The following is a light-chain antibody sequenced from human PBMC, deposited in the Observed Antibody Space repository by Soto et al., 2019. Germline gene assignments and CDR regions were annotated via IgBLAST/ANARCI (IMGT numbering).Light chain of an antibody. CDR3: SSYTTISTYV. CDR1: SHAVGGYNY. J-gene: IGLJ1*01. Sequence: QSVPTQPASLSGYPGPSISLSSLGNSHAVGGYNYVSSYQQHPGKAPKLMSYDVRNRPSGVSNRFAGSKSVNTASLAISVLQAEDEADYYCSSYTTISTYVFGTGTKVTVL. CDR2: DVR. V-gene: IGLV2-14*01.